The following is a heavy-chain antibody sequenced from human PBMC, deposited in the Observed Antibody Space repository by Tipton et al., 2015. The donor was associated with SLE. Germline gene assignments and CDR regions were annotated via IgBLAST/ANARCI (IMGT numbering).Heavy chain of an antibody. J-gene: IGHJ5*02. Sequence: GLVKPSETLSLTCAVYGGSFSGYYWSWIRQPPGKGLEWIGEINHSGSTNYNPSLKSRVTISVDTSKNQFSLKLSSVTAADTAVYYCARGQDSSSGGFDPLGQGTLVTVSS. V-gene: IGHV4-34*01. D-gene: IGHD6-13*01. CDR2: INHSGST. CDR1: GGSFSGYY. CDR3: ARGQDSSSGGFDP.